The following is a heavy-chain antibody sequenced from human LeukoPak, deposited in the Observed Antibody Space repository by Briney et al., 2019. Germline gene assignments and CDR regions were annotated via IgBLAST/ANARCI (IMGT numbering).Heavy chain of an antibody. D-gene: IGHD3-22*01. CDR1: GFTFSSYG. V-gene: IGHV3-30*02. Sequence: GGSLRLSCAASGFTFSSYGMHWVRQAPGKGLEWVAFIRYDGSNKYYADSVKGRFTISRDNSKNTLYLQMNSLRAEDTAVYYCAKPSDPIYYDSSGPLFFWGQGTLVTVSS. J-gene: IGHJ4*02. CDR2: IRYDGSNK. CDR3: AKPSDPIYYDSSGPLFF.